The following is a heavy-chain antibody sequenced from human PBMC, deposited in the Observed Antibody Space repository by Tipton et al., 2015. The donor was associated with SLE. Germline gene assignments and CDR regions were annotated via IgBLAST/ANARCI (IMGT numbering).Heavy chain of an antibody. V-gene: IGHV3-53*01. CDR1: GFTFSTSA. D-gene: IGHD6-13*01. Sequence: QLVQSGGGVVQPGRSLRLSCAASGFTFSTSAMHWVRQAPGKGLEWVSVIYTGGTTYYADSVKGRFTISRDNSKNTLYLQMDSLRAEDTAVYYCARGQFGGAAVGSWSVDYWGQGTLVTVSS. CDR2: IYTGGTT. J-gene: IGHJ4*02. CDR3: ARGQFGGAAVGSWSVDY.